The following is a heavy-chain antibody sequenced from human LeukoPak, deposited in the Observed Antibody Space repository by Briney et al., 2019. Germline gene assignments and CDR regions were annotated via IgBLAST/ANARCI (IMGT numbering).Heavy chain of an antibody. CDR2: ISSSSSNI. CDR1: GFTFSIYS. V-gene: IGHV3-48*02. Sequence: GGSLRLSCAASGFTFSIYSMNWVRRAPGKGLEWVSYISSSSSNINYAASVKGRFTIARDNAKNSLYLQMNSLRDEDTAVYYCARDSSVDLWGRRTLVTVSS. CDR3: ARDSSVDL. J-gene: IGHJ2*01.